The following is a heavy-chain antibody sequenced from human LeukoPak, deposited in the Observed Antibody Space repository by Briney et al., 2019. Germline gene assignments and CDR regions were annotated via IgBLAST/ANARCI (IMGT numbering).Heavy chain of an antibody. CDR3: AKDRYSTSSTFTVNPFDY. Sequence: GGSLRLSCAVSGFSFDDYAMHWARQAPGKGLEWVSGISWNSGSIGYADSVKGRFTISRDNSKSTLDLQMNSLRVEDTAVYYCAKDRYSTSSTFTVNPFDYWGQGILVTVSS. CDR1: GFSFDDYA. CDR2: ISWNSGSI. D-gene: IGHD2-2*01. J-gene: IGHJ4*02. V-gene: IGHV3-9*01.